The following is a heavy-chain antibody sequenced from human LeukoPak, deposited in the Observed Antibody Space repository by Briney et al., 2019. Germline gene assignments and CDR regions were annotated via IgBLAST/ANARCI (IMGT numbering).Heavy chain of an antibody. CDR2: ISGSGGST. J-gene: IGHJ4*02. CDR3: AKRSGPGYSSSWLGGY. CDR1: GFTFSNYA. D-gene: IGHD6-13*01. Sequence: GSLLLSCAASGFTFSNYAMSWVRQAPGKGLEWVSAISGSGGSTYYADSVKGRFTISRDNSKNTLYLQMNSLRAEDTAVYYCAKRSGPGYSSSWLGGYWGQGTLVTVSS. V-gene: IGHV3-23*01.